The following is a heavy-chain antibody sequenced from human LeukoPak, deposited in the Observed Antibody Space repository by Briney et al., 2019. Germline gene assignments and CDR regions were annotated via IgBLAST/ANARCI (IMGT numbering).Heavy chain of an antibody. Sequence: PGESLKISCKCTRYNFTSYSIGSVRQMPGKGLELMGIVYPGDSDTRYSPSFQGQVTISADKSISTAYLQWSSLKPSDTALYCCARRAIYSGTYQGYFYYWGQGTLVTVSS. CDR1: RYNFTSYS. J-gene: IGHJ4*02. CDR2: VYPGDSDT. CDR3: ARRAIYSGTYQGYFYY. D-gene: IGHD3-10*02. V-gene: IGHV5-51*01.